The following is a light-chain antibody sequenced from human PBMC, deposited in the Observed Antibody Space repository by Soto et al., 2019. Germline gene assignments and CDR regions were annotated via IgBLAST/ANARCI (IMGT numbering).Light chain of an antibody. Sequence: EIVLTQSPATLSLSPGERATLSCRASQSVSSYLVWYQQKPGQAPRLLISDASNRATGIPARFSGSGSGTDFTLTISSLEPEDFAVYYCQQYNNWPPYTFGQGTKLEIK. CDR1: QSVSSY. J-gene: IGKJ2*01. V-gene: IGKV3-11*01. CDR3: QQYNNWPPYT. CDR2: DAS.